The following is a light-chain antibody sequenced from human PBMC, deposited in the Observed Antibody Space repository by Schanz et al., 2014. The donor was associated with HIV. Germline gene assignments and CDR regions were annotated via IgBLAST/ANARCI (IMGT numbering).Light chain of an antibody. J-gene: IGKJ2*01. CDR2: GAS. CDR1: QTFRSSY. Sequence: EIVLTQSPGTLSLSPGERATLSCRASQTFRSSYLAWYQQKPGQAPRLLIYGASTRVTGIPARFSGSGSGTEFTLTISSLQSEDFAIYYCQQYDTWPPMYTFGQGTKLEI. V-gene: IGKV3-15*01. CDR3: QQYDTWPPMYT.